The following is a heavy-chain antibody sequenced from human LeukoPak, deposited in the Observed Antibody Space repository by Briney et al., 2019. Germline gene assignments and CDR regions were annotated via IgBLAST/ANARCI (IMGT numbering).Heavy chain of an antibody. CDR2: INPSGGST. Sequence: ASVKVSCKASVYTFIDYYIHWVRQAPGQGLEWMGIINPSGGSTSYAQKFQGRVTMTRDMSTSTVYMELSSLRSEDTAVYYCARDNDSRDPPHFDYWGQGTLVTVSS. CDR3: ARDNDSRDPPHFDY. CDR1: VYTFIDYY. D-gene: IGHD3-16*01. V-gene: IGHV1-46*01. J-gene: IGHJ4*02.